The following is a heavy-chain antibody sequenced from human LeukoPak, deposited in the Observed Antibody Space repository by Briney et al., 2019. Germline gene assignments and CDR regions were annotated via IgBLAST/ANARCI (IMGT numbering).Heavy chain of an antibody. J-gene: IGHJ4*02. Sequence: GGFLRLSCAASGFTFSSYAMSWVRQAPGKGLEWVSAISGSGGSTYYADSVKGRFTISRDNSKNTLYLQMNSLRAEDTAVYYCAKARIAARPTQIDYWGQGTLVTVSS. CDR3: AKARIAARPTQIDY. CDR2: ISGSGGST. CDR1: GFTFSSYA. V-gene: IGHV3-23*01. D-gene: IGHD6-6*01.